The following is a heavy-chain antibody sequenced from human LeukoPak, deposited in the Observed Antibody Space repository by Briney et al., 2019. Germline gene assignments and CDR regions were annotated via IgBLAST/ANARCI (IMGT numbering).Heavy chain of an antibody. CDR1: GYTFTGYY. CDR3: ARDIVNHYYYYMDV. V-gene: IGHV1-2*02. CDR2: INPNGGGT. J-gene: IGHJ6*03. D-gene: IGHD1-26*01. Sequence: ASVKVSCKASGYTFTGYYMHWVRQAPGQGLEWMGWINPNGGGTNYAQKFQGRVTMTRDTSISTAYMELSRLRSDDTAVYYCARDIVNHYYYYMDVWGKGTTVTVSS.